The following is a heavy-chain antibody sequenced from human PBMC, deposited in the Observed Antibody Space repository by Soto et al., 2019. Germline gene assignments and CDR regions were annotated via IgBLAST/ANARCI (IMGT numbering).Heavy chain of an antibody. Sequence: QVQLVQSGAEEKKPGASVKVSCKASGYTFTGYAMHWVRQAPGQRLEWMGWINAGNGNTKYSQKFQGRVTITRDTSAITAYMELSSLRYEDTAVYYCARAVAVAADFDYWGQGTLVTVSS. V-gene: IGHV1-3*05. J-gene: IGHJ4*02. CDR2: INAGNGNT. CDR1: GYTFTGYA. D-gene: IGHD6-19*01. CDR3: ARAVAVAADFDY.